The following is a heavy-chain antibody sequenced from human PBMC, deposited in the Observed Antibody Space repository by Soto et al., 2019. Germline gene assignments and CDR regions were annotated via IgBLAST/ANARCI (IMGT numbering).Heavy chain of an antibody. CDR2: IIPIFGTA. V-gene: IGHV1-69*06. CDR1: GGTFSSYA. CDR3: ARTSAGVDSYYYGMDV. J-gene: IGHJ6*02. D-gene: IGHD5-12*01. Sequence: SVKVSCKASGGTFSSYAISWVRQAPGQGLEWMGGIIPIFGTANYAQKFQGRVTITADKSTSTAYIELSSLRSEDTAVYYCARTSAGVDSYYYGMDVWGQGTTVTVSS.